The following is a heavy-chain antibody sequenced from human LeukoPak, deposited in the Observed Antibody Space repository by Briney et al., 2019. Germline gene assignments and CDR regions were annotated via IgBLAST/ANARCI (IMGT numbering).Heavy chain of an antibody. D-gene: IGHD4-17*01. J-gene: IGHJ4*02. CDR1: GYTFTSYA. V-gene: IGHV1-3*01. CDR3: ARDPGDYPFYFDY. CDR2: INAGNGNT. Sequence: ASVKVSCKASGYTFTSYAMHWVRQAPGQRLEWMGWINAGNGNTKYSQKFQGRVTITRDTSASTAYMELSSLRSEDTAVYYCARDPGDYPFYFDYWGQGTLVTVSS.